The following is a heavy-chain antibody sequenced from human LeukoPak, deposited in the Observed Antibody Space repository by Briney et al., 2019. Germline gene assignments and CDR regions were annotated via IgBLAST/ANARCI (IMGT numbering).Heavy chain of an antibody. CDR2: ISSSSNYI. D-gene: IGHD4-17*01. V-gene: IGHV3-21*01. CDR1: GFTFSSYA. CDR3: ARGPNGRTFDI. J-gene: IGHJ3*02. Sequence: KAGGSLRLSCAASGFTFSSYAMSWVRQAPGKGLEWVSFISSSSNYIYYGDSVKGRFTISRENAKDSLYLQMNSLTAEDTAVYYCARGPNGRTFDIWGQGTMVTVSS.